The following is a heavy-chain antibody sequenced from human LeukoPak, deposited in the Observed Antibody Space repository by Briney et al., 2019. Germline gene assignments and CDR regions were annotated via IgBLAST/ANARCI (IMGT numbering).Heavy chain of an antibody. CDR2: ISAYNGNT. CDR3: ARDRRGGYYDPLDY. V-gene: IGHV1-18*01. J-gene: IGHJ4*02. D-gene: IGHD3-22*01. CDR1: GYTFTSYG. Sequence: ASVNVSCKASGYTFTSYGISWVRQAPGQGLEWMGWISAYNGNTNYAQKLQGRVTMTTDTSTSTAYMELRSLRSDDTAVYYCARDRRGGYYDPLDYWGQGTLVTVSS.